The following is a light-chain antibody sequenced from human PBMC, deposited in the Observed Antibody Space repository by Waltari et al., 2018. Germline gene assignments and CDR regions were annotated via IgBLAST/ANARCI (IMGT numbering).Light chain of an antibody. Sequence: DIQMTPSPSSLSASVGDRVTITCRASQSISTSLNCYQQKPGKAPKLLIYAASSLASGVPSRFSGSGSGTDFTLTINSLQPEDFATYSCQQSYSTPRTFGPGTKVDFK. CDR3: QQSYSTPRT. J-gene: IGKJ3*01. CDR1: QSISTS. CDR2: AAS. V-gene: IGKV1-39*01.